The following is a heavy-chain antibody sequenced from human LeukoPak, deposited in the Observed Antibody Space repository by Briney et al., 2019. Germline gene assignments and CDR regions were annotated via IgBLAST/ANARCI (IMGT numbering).Heavy chain of an antibody. Sequence: GGSLRLSCAASGFTFDDYAMHWVRQAPGKGLVWVSRINTDGSSTSYADSVKGRFTISRDNAKNTLYLQMNSLRAEDTAVYYCARSGYCSSTSCRTAIDYWGQGTLVTVSS. J-gene: IGHJ4*02. CDR3: ARSGYCSSTSCRTAIDY. CDR2: INTDGSST. D-gene: IGHD2-2*01. V-gene: IGHV3-74*01. CDR1: GFTFDDYA.